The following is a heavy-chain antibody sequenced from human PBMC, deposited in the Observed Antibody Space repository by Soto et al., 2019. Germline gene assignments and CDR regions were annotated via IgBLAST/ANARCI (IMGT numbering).Heavy chain of an antibody. CDR1: GFTFSRYA. CDR3: AKEIAVAGQNDAFDS. Sequence: PGGSLRLSCAASGFTFSRYAMSWVRQAPGKGLEWVSAISGSGGSTYYADSVKGRFTISRDNSKNTLYLQMNSLRAEDTAVYYCAKEIAVAGQNDAFDSWGQGTMVTVSS. D-gene: IGHD6-19*01. CDR2: ISGSGGST. V-gene: IGHV3-23*01. J-gene: IGHJ3*02.